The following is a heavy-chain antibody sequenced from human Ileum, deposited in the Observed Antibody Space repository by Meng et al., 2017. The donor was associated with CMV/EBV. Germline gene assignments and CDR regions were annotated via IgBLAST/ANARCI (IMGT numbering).Heavy chain of an antibody. Sequence: GGSLRLSCAAPGFSFSSYEFNWVRQAPGKGLEWVSHIATSDRFGRRTTKYADSVKGRFTISRDDAKNTLYLQMSSLRADDTAVYFCAREWSAYDYWGQGALVTVSS. J-gene: IGHJ4*02. CDR1: GFSFSSYE. V-gene: IGHV3-48*03. CDR3: AREWSAYDY. CDR2: IATSDRFGRRTT. D-gene: IGHD3-3*01.